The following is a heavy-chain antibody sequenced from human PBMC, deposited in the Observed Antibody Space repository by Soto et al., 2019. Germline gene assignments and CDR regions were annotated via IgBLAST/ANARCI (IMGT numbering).Heavy chain of an antibody. Sequence: ASVKVYCKASGYSFTNYYMHWVRQAPGQGLEWMGMIILLFGTPNYAQTFQGRVTITADESMTTASMELSGLRSEDTAVYYCARDPGYSYGYNWGQG. CDR1: GYSFTNYY. CDR3: ARDPGYSYGYN. V-gene: IGHV1-46*01. CDR2: IILLFGTP. D-gene: IGHD5-18*01. J-gene: IGHJ1*01.